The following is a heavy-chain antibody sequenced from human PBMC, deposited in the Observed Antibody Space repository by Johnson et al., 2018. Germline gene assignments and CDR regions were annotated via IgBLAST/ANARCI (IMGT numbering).Heavy chain of an antibody. D-gene: IGHD3-10*01. Sequence: QVQLVESGGGVVQPGRSLRLSCAASGFTFSSYAMHWVRQAPGTGLEWVAFISYDGSNKYYADSVKGRFTISRDNSKTTLYLQLNSLRAEDTAVYYCAKSGYYYYMDVWGKGTTVTVSS. V-gene: IGHV3-30*18. CDR3: AKSGYYYYMDV. CDR2: ISYDGSNK. J-gene: IGHJ6*03. CDR1: GFTFSSYA.